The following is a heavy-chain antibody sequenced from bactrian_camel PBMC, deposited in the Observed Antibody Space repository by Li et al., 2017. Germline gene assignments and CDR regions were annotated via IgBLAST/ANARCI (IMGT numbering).Heavy chain of an antibody. J-gene: IGHJ6*01. D-gene: IGHD4*01. CDR3: VRDGSIAAIPPYFGY. Sequence: VQLVESGGGLVQPGGSLSVSCAASGFTFSSYYMSWVRQAPGKGLEWVSTLKWGGTDTYYADFVKGRFTISRANTMNTAYLQMDSLKSEDTAQYYCVRDGSIAAIPPYFGYWGQGTQVTVS. CDR2: LKWGGTDT. CDR1: GFTFSSYY. V-gene: IGHV3S29*01.